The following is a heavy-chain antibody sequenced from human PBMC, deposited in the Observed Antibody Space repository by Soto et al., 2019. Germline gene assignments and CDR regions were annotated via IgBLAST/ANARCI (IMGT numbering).Heavy chain of an antibody. V-gene: IGHV3-43*01. D-gene: IGHD6-19*01. CDR1: GFTFDDYT. Sequence: GGSLRLSCAASGFTFDDYTMHWVRQAPGKGLEWVSLISWDGGSTYYADSVKGRFTISRDNSKNSLYLQMNSLRTEDTALYYCAKDVSTGYSSGWYYFDYWGQGTLVTVSS. CDR3: AKDVSTGYSSGWYYFDY. CDR2: ISWDGGST. J-gene: IGHJ4*02.